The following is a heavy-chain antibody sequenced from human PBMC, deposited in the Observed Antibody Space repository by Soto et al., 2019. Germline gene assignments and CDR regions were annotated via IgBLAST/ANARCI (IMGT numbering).Heavy chain of an antibody. CDR2: IYYSGGA. CDR1: DDSVTSGSDY. Sequence: PSETLSLTCTVSDDSVTSGSDYWSLIRQPPGKRLEWIGYIYYSGGAAYNPSLGGRVRITVATSKNRFSLKLTSVSAANTAVYYCAEGVGFGYSYYHRDRWGQGTT. CDR3: AEGVGFGYSYYHRDR. D-gene: IGHD2-21*01. V-gene: IGHV4-61*01. J-gene: IGHJ6*02.